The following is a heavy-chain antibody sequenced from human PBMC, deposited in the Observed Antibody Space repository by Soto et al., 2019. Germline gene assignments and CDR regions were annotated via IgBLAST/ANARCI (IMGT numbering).Heavy chain of an antibody. J-gene: IGHJ3*02. D-gene: IGHD6-19*01. CDR1: GFSFSSYS. CDR3: VRDSGWAFVI. CDR2: ISSSKTYI. V-gene: IGHV3-48*02. Sequence: EVQLVESGGGLVQPGQSLRVSCAASGFSFSSYSMNWVRQAPGKGLEWISYISSSKTYIWYADSVKGRFTISRDNAKNSLSLQMNSLRDEDTAVYYCVRDSGWAFVIWGLGTMVTVSS.